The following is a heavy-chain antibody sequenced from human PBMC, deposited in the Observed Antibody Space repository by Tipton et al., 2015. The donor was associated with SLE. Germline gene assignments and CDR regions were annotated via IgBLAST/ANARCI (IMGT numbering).Heavy chain of an antibody. V-gene: IGHV4-39*07. Sequence: TLSLTCIVSGRSISGSSYYWGWIRQPPGKGLEWIGNIYYSGSTYYNPSLKSRVTISVDTSKNQFSLKLSSVTAADTAVYYCAREPSMVGAFDIWGPGTMVTVSS. CDR2: IYYSGST. CDR1: GRSISGSSYY. J-gene: IGHJ3*02. CDR3: AREPSMVGAFDI. D-gene: IGHD3-10*01.